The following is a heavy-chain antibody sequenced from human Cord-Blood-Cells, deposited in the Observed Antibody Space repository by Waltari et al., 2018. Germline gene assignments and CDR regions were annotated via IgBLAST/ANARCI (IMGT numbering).Heavy chain of an antibody. CDR1: GFSLSTSGVG. V-gene: IGHV2-5*01. CDR3: AHTASIAAAGKGDFDY. D-gene: IGHD6-13*01. J-gene: IGHJ4*02. Sequence: QITLKESGPTLVKPTQTLTLTCTFSGFSLSTSGVGVGWIRQPPGKALEWLALIHWYDDKRYSRSLKSRLTSSKYTSKNQVVLTMTNMDPVETATYYCAHTASIAAAGKGDFDYWGQGTLVTVSS. CDR2: IHWYDDK.